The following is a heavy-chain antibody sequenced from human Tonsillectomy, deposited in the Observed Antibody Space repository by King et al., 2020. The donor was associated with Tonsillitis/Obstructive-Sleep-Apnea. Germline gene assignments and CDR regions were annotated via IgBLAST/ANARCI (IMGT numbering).Heavy chain of an antibody. J-gene: IGHJ5*02. V-gene: IGHV3-30*04. Sequence: VQLVESGGGVVQPGRSLRLSCAASGFTFSSYAMHWVRQAPGKGLEWVAVISYDGSNKYYADSVKGRFTISRDNSKNTLYLQMNSLRAEDTAVYYCARGVVDSSGYYEDWFDPWGQGTLVTVSS. D-gene: IGHD3-22*01. CDR2: ISYDGSNK. CDR3: ARGVVDSSGYYEDWFDP. CDR1: GFTFSSYA.